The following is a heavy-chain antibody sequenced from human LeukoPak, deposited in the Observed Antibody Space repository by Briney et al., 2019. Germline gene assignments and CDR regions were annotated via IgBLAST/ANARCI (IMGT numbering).Heavy chain of an antibody. CDR3: ARALKVWLGELYYFDY. V-gene: IGHV4-34*01. D-gene: IGHD3-10*01. J-gene: IGHJ4*02. CDR2: INHSGST. CDR1: GGSFSGYY. Sequence: SETLSLTCAVYGGSFSGYYWSWIRQPPGKGLEWIGEINHSGSTNYNPSLKSRVTTSVDTSKNQFSLKLSSVTAADTAVYYCARALKVWLGELYYFDYWGQGTLVTVSS.